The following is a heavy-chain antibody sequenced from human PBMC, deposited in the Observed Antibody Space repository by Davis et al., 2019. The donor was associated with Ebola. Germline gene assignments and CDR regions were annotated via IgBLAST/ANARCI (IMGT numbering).Heavy chain of an antibody. V-gene: IGHV3-64*02. CDR3: AKAVGRYYYYGMDV. J-gene: IGHJ6*02. Sequence: GESLKISCAASGFTFSSYAMHWVRQAPGKGLEYVSAISSNGGSTYYADSVKGRFTISRDNSKNSLYLQMNSLRTEDTALYYCAKAVGRYYYYGMDVWGQGTTVTVSS. CDR2: ISSNGGST. CDR1: GFTFSSYA.